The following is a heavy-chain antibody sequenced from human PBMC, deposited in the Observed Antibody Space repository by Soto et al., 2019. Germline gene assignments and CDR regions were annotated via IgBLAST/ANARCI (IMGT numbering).Heavy chain of an antibody. CDR3: ARDLFYGDYTDDAFDI. J-gene: IGHJ3*02. CDR1: GGSISSYY. D-gene: IGHD4-17*01. V-gene: IGHV4-59*01. CDR2: IYYSGST. Sequence: SETLSLTCTVSGGSISSYYWSWIRQPPGKGLEWIGYIYYSGSTNYNPSLKSRVTISVDTSKNQFSLKLSSVTAADTAVYYCARDLFYGDYTDDAFDIWGQGTMVTVSS.